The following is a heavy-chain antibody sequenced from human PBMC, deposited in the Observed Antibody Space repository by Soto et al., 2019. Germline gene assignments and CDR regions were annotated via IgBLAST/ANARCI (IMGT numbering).Heavy chain of an antibody. CDR2: IIPIFGTA. V-gene: IGHV1-69*13. CDR1: GGTFSSYA. Sequence: ASVKVSCKASGGTFSSYAISWVRQAPGQGLEWMGGIIPIFGTANYAQKFQGRVTITADESTSTAYMELSSLRSEDTAVYYCAREGRVLDYYDSSVTLPGIYWGQGTLVTVSS. D-gene: IGHD3-22*01. J-gene: IGHJ4*02. CDR3: AREGRVLDYYDSSVTLPGIY.